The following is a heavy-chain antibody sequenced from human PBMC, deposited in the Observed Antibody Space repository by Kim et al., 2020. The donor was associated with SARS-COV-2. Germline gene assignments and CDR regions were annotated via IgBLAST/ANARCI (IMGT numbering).Heavy chain of an antibody. Sequence: GGSLRLSCVASGFSFTTYTMNWVRQAPGKGLEWVSGISGGGSTYYADSVRGRFTISRDISRNTLYLQMNSLRVEDTAVYFCANELRLTTQTTGGAFFDSWGQETLSTVSS. J-gene: IGHJ4*01. D-gene: IGHD4-17*01. V-gene: IGHV3-23*01. CDR3: ANELRLTTQTTGGAFFDS. CDR2: ISGGGST. CDR1: GFSFTTYT.